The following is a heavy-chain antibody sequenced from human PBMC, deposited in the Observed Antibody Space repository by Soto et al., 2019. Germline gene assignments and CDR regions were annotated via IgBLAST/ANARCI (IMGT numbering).Heavy chain of an antibody. D-gene: IGHD3-3*01. CDR2: IRSKAYGGTT. CDR3: TKEGRFLEWLLYGWFDP. Sequence: GGSLRLSCTASGFTFGDYAMSWFRQAPGKGLEWVGFIRSKAYGGTTEYAASVKGRFTISRDDSKSIAYLQMNSLKTEDTAVYYCTKEGRFLEWLLYGWFDPWGQGTLVTVSS. J-gene: IGHJ5*02. CDR1: GFTFGDYA. V-gene: IGHV3-49*03.